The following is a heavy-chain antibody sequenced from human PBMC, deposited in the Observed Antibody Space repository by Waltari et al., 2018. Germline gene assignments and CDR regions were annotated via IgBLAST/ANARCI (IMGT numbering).Heavy chain of an antibody. CDR1: GFAITSGCPY. D-gene: IGHD2-15*01. CDR2: VFYPGNT. J-gene: IGHJ6*03. V-gene: IGHV4-39*01. CDR3: AIVFGAGSYYIDA. Sequence: QVLLQESGPGQVKPSETLSLICTGSGFAITSGCPYWAWLRQSPGQGLESFGLVFYPGNTYYTPSLKSRVTMSVDTSKNQFSLHLKSVTAADTGVYYCAIVFGAGSYYIDAWGSGTSVTVSS.